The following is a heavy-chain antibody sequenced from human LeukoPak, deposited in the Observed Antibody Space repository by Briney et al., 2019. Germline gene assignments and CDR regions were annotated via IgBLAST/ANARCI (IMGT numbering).Heavy chain of an antibody. V-gene: IGHV3-30*02. Sequence: GGSLRLSCAASGFTFSSYGMHWVCQAPGKGLEWVAFIRYDGSNKYYADSVKGRFTISRDNSKNTLYLQMNSLRAEDTAVYFCAKEVGNYVYYFDYWGQGTLVTVSS. CDR1: GFTFSSYG. D-gene: IGHD1-7*01. CDR3: AKEVGNYVYYFDY. J-gene: IGHJ4*02. CDR2: IRYDGSNK.